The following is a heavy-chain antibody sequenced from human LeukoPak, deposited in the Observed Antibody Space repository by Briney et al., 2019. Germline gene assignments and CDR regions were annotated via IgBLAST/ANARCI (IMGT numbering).Heavy chain of an antibody. CDR2: IYYSGST. V-gene: IGHV4-59*01. D-gene: IGHD3-22*01. Sequence: SETPSLTCTVSGGSISSYYWSWIRQPPGKGLEWIGYIYYSGSTNYNPSLKSRVTISVDTSKNQFSLKLSSVTAADTAVYYCARDQWLSLGDAFDIWGQGTMVTVSS. CDR3: ARDQWLSLGDAFDI. CDR1: GGSISSYY. J-gene: IGHJ3*02.